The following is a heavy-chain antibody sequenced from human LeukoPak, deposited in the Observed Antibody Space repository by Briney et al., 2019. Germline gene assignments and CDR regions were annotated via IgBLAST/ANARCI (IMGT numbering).Heavy chain of an antibody. D-gene: IGHD1-20*01. V-gene: IGHV3-33*01. CDR3: ARDRYNWNGDFDY. CDR1: GFTFSSYG. CDR2: IWYDGSNK. J-gene: IGHJ4*02. Sequence: PGRSLRLSCAASGFTFSSYGMHWVRQAPGKGLEWVAVIWYDGSNKYYADSVKGRFTISRDNSKNTLYLQMNSLRAEDTAVYYCARDRYNWNGDFDYWGQGTLVTVS.